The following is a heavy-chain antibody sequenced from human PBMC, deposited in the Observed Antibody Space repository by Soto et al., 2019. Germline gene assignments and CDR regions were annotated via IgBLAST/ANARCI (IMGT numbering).Heavy chain of an antibody. CDR1: GFTFSSYA. V-gene: IGHV3-23*01. Sequence: PGGSLRLSCAASGFTFSSYAMGWVRQAPGKGLEWVASITGGGGSTYYADAVKGRSTISRDNSKSTLYLQMNSLRAEDTAMYYCAKDVLGTWFAALSQMFDYGGPGTLVTVSS. D-gene: IGHD3-10*01. CDR2: ITGGGGST. J-gene: IGHJ4*02. CDR3: AKDVLGTWFAALSQMFDY.